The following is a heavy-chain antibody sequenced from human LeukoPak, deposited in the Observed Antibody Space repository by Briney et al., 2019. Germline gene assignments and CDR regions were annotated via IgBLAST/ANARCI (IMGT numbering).Heavy chain of an antibody. D-gene: IGHD1-26*01. V-gene: IGHV1-2*02. CDR1: GYTFTGYY. CDR2: INPNSGGT. Sequence: ASVKVSCKASGYTFTGYYMHWVRQAPGQGLEWMGWINPNSGGTNYAQKFQGRVTMTRDTSISTAYMELSGLRSDDTAVYYCARESLVGVTLTFDYWGQGTLVTVSS. J-gene: IGHJ4*02. CDR3: ARESLVGVTLTFDY.